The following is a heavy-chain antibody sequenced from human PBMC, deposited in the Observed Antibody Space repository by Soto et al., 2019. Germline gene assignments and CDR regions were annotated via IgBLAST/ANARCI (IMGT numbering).Heavy chain of an antibody. CDR2: VKQDGSDK. D-gene: IGHD4-17*01. J-gene: IGHJ4*02. V-gene: IGHV3-7*05. Sequence: GSLRLSCAASGFTFSDYWMSWVRQAPGKGLELVAFVKQDGSDKFHVDSVKGRFTISRDNAKNSLFLQMNSLRAEDTAVYYCARVRQPIDFWGQGTLVTVSS. CDR3: ARVRQPIDF. CDR1: GFTFSDYW.